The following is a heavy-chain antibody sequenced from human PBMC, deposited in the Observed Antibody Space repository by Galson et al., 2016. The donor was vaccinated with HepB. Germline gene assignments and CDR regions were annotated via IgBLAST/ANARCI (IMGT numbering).Heavy chain of an antibody. CDR1: GGSLSGGDYC. Sequence: SETLSLTCSVSGGSLSGGDYCWGWIRQSPGKGLEWIGSMCYGDSPYQNPSLSSRIIVSVDTSRNQFSLRLRSVTAADTAVYYCTRRLRGYDHIDHWGQGTLVSVSS. CDR2: MCYGDSP. D-gene: IGHD5-12*01. CDR3: TRRLRGYDHIDH. J-gene: IGHJ4*02. V-gene: IGHV4-39*01.